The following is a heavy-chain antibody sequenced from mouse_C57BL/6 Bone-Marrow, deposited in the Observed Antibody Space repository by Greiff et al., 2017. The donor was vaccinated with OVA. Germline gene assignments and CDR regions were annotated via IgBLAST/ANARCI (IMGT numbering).Heavy chain of an antibody. CDR1: GFSINSDCY. CDR2: TFYSGIT. Sequence: EVMLVESGPSLVRPSQTLSLTCTVTGFSINSDCYWIWIRQFPGNKLEYIGYTFYSGITYYNPSLESRTYITRDTSKNQFSLKLSSVTAEDTATYYCARSPLYGNYYAMDYWGQGTSVTVSS. J-gene: IGHJ4*01. CDR3: ARSPLYGNYYAMDY. D-gene: IGHD2-1*01. V-gene: IGHV3-3*01.